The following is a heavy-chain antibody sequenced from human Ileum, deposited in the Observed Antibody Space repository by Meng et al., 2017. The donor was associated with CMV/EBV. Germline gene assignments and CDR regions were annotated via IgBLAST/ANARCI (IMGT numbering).Heavy chain of an antibody. CDR2: ISTYNGNT. V-gene: IGHV1-18*01. CDR3: ARDRQGDY. J-gene: IGHJ4*02. Sequence: ASVKVSCKASGYTFTSYGITWVRQAPGQGLEWMGWISTYNGNTNYAQKFQGRVTMTTDTSTTTAYMELRSLTSDDTAVYYCARDRQGDYWGQGTLVTVSS. CDR1: GYTFTSYG.